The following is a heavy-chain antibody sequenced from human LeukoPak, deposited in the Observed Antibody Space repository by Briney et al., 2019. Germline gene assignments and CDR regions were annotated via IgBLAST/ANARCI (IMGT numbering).Heavy chain of an antibody. J-gene: IGHJ4*02. CDR2: ISSSNTI. V-gene: IGHV3-48*02. D-gene: IGHD6-19*01. CDR3: ARVSSGWFYYFDY. CDR1: GFTLRGYT. Sequence: GGPLRLSCAASGFTLRGYTMNGVRGAPGKGLGWVSYISSSNTIYYADSVKGRFTISRDNDKNSLFLQMNSLRDEDTAVYYCARVSSGWFYYFDYWGQGTLVTVSS.